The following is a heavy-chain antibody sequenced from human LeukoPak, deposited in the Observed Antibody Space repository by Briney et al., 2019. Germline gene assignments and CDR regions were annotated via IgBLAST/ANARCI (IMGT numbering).Heavy chain of an antibody. Sequence: SETLSLTCTVSGGSVSSDNYYWSWIRQPPGKGLEWIGYIYYSGSTYYNPSLKSRVTISVDTSKNQFSLKLSSVTAADTAVYYCARDGDYYDSSGSWGQGTLVTVSS. D-gene: IGHD3-22*01. J-gene: IGHJ5*02. CDR3: ARDGDYYDSSGS. CDR1: GGSVSSDNYY. CDR2: IYYSGST. V-gene: IGHV4-30-4*01.